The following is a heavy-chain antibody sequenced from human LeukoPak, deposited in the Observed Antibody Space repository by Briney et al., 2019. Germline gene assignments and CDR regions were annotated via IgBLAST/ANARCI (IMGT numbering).Heavy chain of an antibody. CDR1: GFTFSSYS. CDR3: ARPFRYFDWSYHPFDY. V-gene: IGHV3-48*04. J-gene: IGHJ4*02. CDR2: ISGSSGTI. Sequence: GGSLRLSCAASGFTFSSYSMNWVRQAPGEGLEWVSYISGSSGTIYYADSLKGRFTISRDNAKNSLYLQMNSLRAEDTAVYYCARPFRYFDWSYHPFDYWGQGTLVTVSS. D-gene: IGHD3-9*01.